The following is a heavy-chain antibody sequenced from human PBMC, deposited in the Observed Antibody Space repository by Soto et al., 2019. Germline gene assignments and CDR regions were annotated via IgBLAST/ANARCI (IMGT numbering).Heavy chain of an antibody. V-gene: IGHV1-18*01. CDR3: ARRLGYCSGGSCHYYFDY. CDR1: GYTFTSYG. J-gene: IGHJ4*02. Sequence: GASVKVSCKASGYTFTSYGISWVRQAPGQGLEWMGWISAYNGNTNYAQKLQGRVTMTTDTSTSTAYMELRSLRSDDTAVYYCARRLGYCSGGSCHYYFDYWGQGTLVTVSS. CDR2: ISAYNGNT. D-gene: IGHD2-15*01.